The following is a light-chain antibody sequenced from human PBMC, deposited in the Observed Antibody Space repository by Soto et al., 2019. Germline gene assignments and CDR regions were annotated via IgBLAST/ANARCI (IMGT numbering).Light chain of an antibody. Sequence: QSVLTQPRSASGSPGQSITISCTGTSSDVGGYSYVSWYQQHPAKAPKLIIFDVSKRPSGVPNRFSGSKSGNTASLTISGLRAEDEADYYCCSYVGRNTYVFGTGTKVTVL. CDR2: DVS. CDR1: SSDVGGYSY. J-gene: IGLJ1*01. V-gene: IGLV2-11*01. CDR3: CSYVGRNTYV.